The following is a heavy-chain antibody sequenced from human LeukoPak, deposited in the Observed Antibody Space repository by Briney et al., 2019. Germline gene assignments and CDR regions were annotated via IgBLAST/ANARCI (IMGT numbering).Heavy chain of an antibody. CDR2: SNAGNGNT. V-gene: IGHV1-3*01. CDR3: ARGTTVMVTY. CDR1: GYTFTSYA. Sequence: ASVKVSCKASGYTFTSYAMHWVRQAPGQRLEWMGWSNAGNGNTKYSQEFQDRVTISRDTSASTAYMELSSLRSEDTAVYYCARGTTVMVTYWGQGTLVTVSS. J-gene: IGHJ4*02. D-gene: IGHD5-18*01.